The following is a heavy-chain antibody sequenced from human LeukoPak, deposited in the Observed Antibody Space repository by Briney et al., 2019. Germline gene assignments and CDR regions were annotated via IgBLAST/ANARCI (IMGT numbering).Heavy chain of an antibody. Sequence: SVKVSCKASGGTFSSYTISWVRQAPGQGLEWMGGIIPIFGTANYAQKFQGRVTITTDESTSTAYMELSSLRSEDTAVYYCASYLWRGYYQHYYYYMDVWGKGTTVTVSS. CDR3: ASYLWRGYYQHYYYYMDV. V-gene: IGHV1-69*05. J-gene: IGHJ6*03. D-gene: IGHD3-3*01. CDR1: GGTFSSYT. CDR2: IIPIFGTA.